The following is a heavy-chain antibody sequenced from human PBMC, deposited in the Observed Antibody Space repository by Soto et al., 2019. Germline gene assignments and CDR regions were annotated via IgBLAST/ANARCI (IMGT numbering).Heavy chain of an antibody. J-gene: IGHJ3*01. D-gene: IGHD2-2*02. CDR2: IASSSSPI. CDR3: VRGGRGYTRDDVFDL. Sequence: EVQLVEPGGGLVKPGGSLRLSCVDSGFTFSSYSMNWVRQAPGKGLGWVSSIASSSSPIFYADSLKAPFTISRYNGKNSLYLQMHSVRVEYTCVYYCVRGGRGYTRDDVFDLWGQGTMVTVSS. V-gene: IGHV3-21*06. CDR1: GFTFSSYS.